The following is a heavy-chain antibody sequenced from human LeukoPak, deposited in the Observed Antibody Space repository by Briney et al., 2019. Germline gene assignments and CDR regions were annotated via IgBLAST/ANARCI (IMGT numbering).Heavy chain of an antibody. J-gene: IGHJ4*02. Sequence: GGSLRLSCAASGFTFSSYWMHWVRQAPGKGLVWVSRINSDGSSTSYADSVKGRFTISRDNAKDTLYLQMNSLRAEDTAVYYCASGTTGTSFDYWGQGTLVTVSS. D-gene: IGHD1-1*01. V-gene: IGHV3-74*01. CDR2: INSDGSST. CDR3: ASGTTGTSFDY. CDR1: GFTFSSYW.